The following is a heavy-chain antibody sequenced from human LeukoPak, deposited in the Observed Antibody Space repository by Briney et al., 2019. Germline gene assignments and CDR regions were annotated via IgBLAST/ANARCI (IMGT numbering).Heavy chain of an antibody. CDR2: IWYDGSSE. D-gene: IGHD3-9*01. CDR3: ASGLTGPYYFDY. CDR1: GFTFSSYG. V-gene: IGHV3-33*01. J-gene: IGHJ4*02. Sequence: GGSLRLSCGASGFTFSSYGMHWVRQAPGKGLEWVAVIWYDGSSEYYAGSVKGRFTISRDNSRNTLYLQMNSLRGDDTAVYYCASGLTGPYYFDYWGQGTLVIVDS.